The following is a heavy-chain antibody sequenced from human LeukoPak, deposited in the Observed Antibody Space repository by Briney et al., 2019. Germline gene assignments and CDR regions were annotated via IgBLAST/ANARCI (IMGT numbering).Heavy chain of an antibody. CDR3: ATIELRNFDWLVFDY. Sequence: ASVKVSCKVSGYSLTELPMHWVRQATGKGLEWVGGFDPEEREEIYAQKFQGRVTMTEDTSTHTAYMELTGLRSDDTAVYYCATIELRNFDWLVFDYWGQGTLLSVSS. D-gene: IGHD3-9*01. CDR1: GYSLTELP. CDR2: FDPEEREE. J-gene: IGHJ4*02. V-gene: IGHV1-24*01.